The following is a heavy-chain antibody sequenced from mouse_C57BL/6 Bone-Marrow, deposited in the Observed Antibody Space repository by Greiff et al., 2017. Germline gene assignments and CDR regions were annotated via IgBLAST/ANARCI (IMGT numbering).Heavy chain of an antibody. CDR3: ARGGLGGSACYFDY. J-gene: IGHJ2*01. Sequence: QVQLQQSGAELARPGASVKLSCKASGYTFTSYGISWVKQRTGQGLEWIGEIYPRSGNTYYNEKFKGKATLTADKSSSTAYMELRSLTSEDSAVSFGARGGLGGSACYFDYWGQGTTLTVSS. D-gene: IGHD1-1*02. CDR1: GYTFTSYG. CDR2: IYPRSGNT. V-gene: IGHV1-81*01.